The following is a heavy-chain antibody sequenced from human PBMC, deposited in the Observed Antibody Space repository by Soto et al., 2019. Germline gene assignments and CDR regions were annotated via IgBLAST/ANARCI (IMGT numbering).Heavy chain of an antibody. D-gene: IGHD6-13*01. Sequence: ASVKVSCKASGYTFTGYYMHWVRQAPGQGLEWMGWINPNSGGTNYAQKFQGRVTMTRDTSISTAYMELSRLRSDDTAVYYCARDPYSSSPRGHFDYWGQGTLVTVSS. CDR2: INPNSGGT. J-gene: IGHJ4*02. CDR1: GYTFTGYY. CDR3: ARDPYSSSPRGHFDY. V-gene: IGHV1-2*02.